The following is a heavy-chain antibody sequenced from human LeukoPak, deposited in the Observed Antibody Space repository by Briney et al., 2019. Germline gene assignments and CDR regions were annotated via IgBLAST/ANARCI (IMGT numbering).Heavy chain of an antibody. CDR1: GFTFSTFA. D-gene: IGHD2-8*02. V-gene: IGHV3-23*01. CDR2: IFPSGGEI. Sequence: GGSLRLSCAASGFTFSTFAMIWVPQPPGKGLECVSSIFPSGGEIHYADSVRGRFTISRDNSKSNLSLQLNSLRAEDTAIYYCATYRQVLLPFESWGQGILVTVSS. J-gene: IGHJ4*02. CDR3: ATYRQVLLPFES.